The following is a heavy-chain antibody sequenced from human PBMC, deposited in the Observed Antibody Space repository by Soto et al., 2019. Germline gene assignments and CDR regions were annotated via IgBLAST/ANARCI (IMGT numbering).Heavy chain of an antibody. V-gene: IGHV2-5*02. D-gene: IGHD6-19*01. CDR3: AHRSYSSGWFDY. J-gene: IGHJ4*02. CDR1: GFSLRTRGVG. Sequence: QITLKESGPTLVKPTQTLTLTCTFSGFSLRTRGVGVAWIRQRPGEALEWLALIYWDDDKRYIPSLKNRLTLTKDTSKTQVVLAMTNMDPVDSATYYCAHRSYSSGWFDYWGQGILVTVSS. CDR2: IYWDDDK.